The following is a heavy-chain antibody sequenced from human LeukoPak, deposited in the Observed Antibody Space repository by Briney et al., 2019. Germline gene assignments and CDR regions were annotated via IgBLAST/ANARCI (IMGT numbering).Heavy chain of an antibody. D-gene: IGHD6-19*01. Sequence: ASVKVSCKASGGTFSSYAISWVRQAPGQGLEWMGWIHTITGNPTYAQGFTGRFVFSLDTSVSTAYLQISSLRAKDTAIYYCARESIGTGWYSQWGQGTLVTVSS. J-gene: IGHJ4*02. CDR1: GGTFSSYA. CDR3: ARESIGTGWYSQ. CDR2: IHTITGNP. V-gene: IGHV7-4-1*02.